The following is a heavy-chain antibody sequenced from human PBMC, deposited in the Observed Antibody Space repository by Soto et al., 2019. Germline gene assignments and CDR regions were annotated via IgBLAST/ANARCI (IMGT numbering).Heavy chain of an antibody. D-gene: IGHD3-22*01. CDR1: GFTFSSYG. J-gene: IGHJ4*02. Sequence: QVQLVESGGGVVQPGRSLRLSCAASGFTFSSYGMHWVRQAPGKGLEWMAVIWYDGSNKYYADSVKGRFTISRDNSKNTLYLQMNSLRAEDTAVYYCARDLYYDSSGPTVDYWGQGTLVTVSS. CDR3: ARDLYYDSSGPTVDY. V-gene: IGHV3-33*01. CDR2: IWYDGSNK.